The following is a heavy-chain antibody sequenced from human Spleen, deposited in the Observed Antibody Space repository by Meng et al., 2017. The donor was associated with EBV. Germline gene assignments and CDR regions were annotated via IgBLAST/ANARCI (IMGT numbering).Heavy chain of an antibody. Sequence: HLQLQESGSGLLNLSQTLSLTCAVSGGSITSSGYSWTWIRQPPGKGLEWIGYMYQSGSTYYSPSLRSRATISVDRSKNHLSLKLSSVTAADTAFYYCATIIVPATTMNYWGPGTLVTVSS. CDR3: ATIIVPATTMNY. V-gene: IGHV4-30-2*01. CDR1: GGSITSSGYS. J-gene: IGHJ4*02. D-gene: IGHD1-26*01. CDR2: MYQSGST.